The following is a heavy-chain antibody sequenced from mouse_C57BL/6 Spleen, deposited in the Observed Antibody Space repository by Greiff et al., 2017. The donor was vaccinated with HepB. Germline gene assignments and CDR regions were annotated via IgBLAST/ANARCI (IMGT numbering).Heavy chain of an antibody. CDR1: GYAFSSSW. D-gene: IGHD1-1*01. Sequence: QVQLQQSGPELVKPGASVKISCKASGYAFSSSWMNWVKQRPGQGLEWIGRIYPGDGDTNYNGKFKGKATLTADKSSSTAYMQLSSLTSEDSAVYFCAGHYDGSSPYLDYWGQGTTLTVSS. CDR2: IYPGDGDT. J-gene: IGHJ2*01. CDR3: AGHYDGSSPYLDY. V-gene: IGHV1-82*01.